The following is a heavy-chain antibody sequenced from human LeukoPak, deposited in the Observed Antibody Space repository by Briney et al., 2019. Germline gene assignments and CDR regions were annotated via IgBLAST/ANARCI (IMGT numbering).Heavy chain of an antibody. J-gene: IGHJ4*02. V-gene: IGHV3-48*02. CDR3: ASRDYFDY. Sequence: GGSLRLSCAVSGFTFSTKSMNWVRQAPGKGLEWVSYSTADSGTTYYADSVKGRFTISRDNAKNSLYLQMNSLRDEDTAVYYCASRDYFDYWGQEPVDTVSS. CDR2: STADSGTT. CDR1: GFTFSTKS.